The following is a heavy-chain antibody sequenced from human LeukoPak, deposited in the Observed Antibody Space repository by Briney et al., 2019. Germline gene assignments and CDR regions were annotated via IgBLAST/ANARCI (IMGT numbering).Heavy chain of an antibody. V-gene: IGHV3-21*01. CDR1: GFTFSSYT. D-gene: IGHD6-13*01. J-gene: IGHJ4*02. CDR2: IETSSTYI. Sequence: GGSLRLSCAASGFTFSSYTLNWVRQAPGRGLEWVSSIETSSTYIYYADSVRGRSTISRDNAKNSLYLQMTSLRAEDAAVYYCAREPRGSWYLDYWGQGTLVTISS. CDR3: AREPRGSWYLDY.